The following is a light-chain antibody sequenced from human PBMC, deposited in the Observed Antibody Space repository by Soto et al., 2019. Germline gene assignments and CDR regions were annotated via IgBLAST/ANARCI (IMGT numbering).Light chain of an antibody. V-gene: IGKV3-11*01. CDR3: QQYHIWPSWT. Sequence: PGERVTLSCRASQSVASSLAWYQQRPGQTPSLLIYDASSRAPGVPARFSGSGSGTDFTLTISSLEPEDFAVYFCQQYHIWPSWTFGQGTKVELK. J-gene: IGKJ1*01. CDR1: QSVASS. CDR2: DAS.